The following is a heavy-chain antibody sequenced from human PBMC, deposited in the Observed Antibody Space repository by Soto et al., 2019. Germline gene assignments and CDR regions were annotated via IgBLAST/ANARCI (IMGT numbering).Heavy chain of an antibody. V-gene: IGHV1-3*01. Sequence: ASVKVSCKASGYTFTSYAMHWVRQAPGQRLEWMGWINAGNGNTKYSQKFQGRVTITRDTSASTAYMELSSMRSEDTAVYYCARDTSYYDFWSGVSPYYYYGMDVWGQGTTVTVSS. D-gene: IGHD3-3*01. CDR1: GYTFTSYA. J-gene: IGHJ6*02. CDR2: INAGNGNT. CDR3: ARDTSYYDFWSGVSPYYYYGMDV.